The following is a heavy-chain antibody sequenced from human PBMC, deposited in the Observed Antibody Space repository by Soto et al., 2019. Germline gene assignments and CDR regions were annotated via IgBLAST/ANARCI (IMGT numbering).Heavy chain of an antibody. CDR1: GLAVSINY. V-gene: IGHV3-66*01. D-gene: IGHD5-18*01. Sequence: EVQLVESGGGLVQPGGSLRLSCAASGLAVSINYMSWVRQAPGKGLEWVSVIYSDGSTYHADSVKGRFTMSRDSSKNTLYPQMSSLRAEDTGIYYCVRGYRYGPFDQWGQGTLFTVSP. CDR3: VRGYRYGPFDQ. J-gene: IGHJ4*02. CDR2: IYSDGST.